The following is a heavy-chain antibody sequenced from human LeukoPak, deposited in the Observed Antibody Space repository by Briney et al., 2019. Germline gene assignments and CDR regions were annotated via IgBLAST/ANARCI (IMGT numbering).Heavy chain of an antibody. D-gene: IGHD2-15*01. Sequence: GESLKISCKGSGYSFTSYWIGWVRQMPGKGLEWMGIIYPGDSDTRYSPSFQGQVTISADKSISTAYLQWSSLKASDTAMYYCARQGGVVVAATPYYYGMDVWGQGTTVTVSS. CDR2: IYPGDSDT. V-gene: IGHV5-51*01. CDR3: ARQGGVVVAATPYYYGMDV. CDR1: GYSFTSYW. J-gene: IGHJ6*02.